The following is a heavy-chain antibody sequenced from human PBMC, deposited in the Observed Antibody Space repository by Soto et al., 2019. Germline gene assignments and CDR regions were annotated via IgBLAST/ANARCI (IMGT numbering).Heavy chain of an antibody. CDR3: AQGGVRHFDWTGDYYGMDV. V-gene: IGHV1-69*13. CDR2: IIPIFGTA. Sequence: ASVKVSCKASGGTFSSYAISWVRQAPGQGLEWMGGIIPIFGTANYAQKFQGRVTITADESTSTAYMELSSLRSEDTAVYYCAQGGVRHFDWTGDYYGMDVWGQGTTVTVSS. J-gene: IGHJ6*02. CDR1: GGTFSSYA. D-gene: IGHD3-9*01.